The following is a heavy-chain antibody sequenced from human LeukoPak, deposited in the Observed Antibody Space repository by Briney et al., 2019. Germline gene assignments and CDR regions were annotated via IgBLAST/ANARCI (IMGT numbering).Heavy chain of an antibody. CDR2: ISGSGGST. V-gene: IGHV3-23*01. Sequence: GGSLRLSCAASGFTFSSYAMSWVRQAPGKGLEWVSAISGSGGSTYYADSVKGRFTISRDNSKNTLYLQMSSLRAEDTAVYYCAKHSGGSCYSTIGNWGQGTLVTVSS. D-gene: IGHD2-15*01. CDR1: GFTFSSYA. CDR3: AKHSGGSCYSTIGN. J-gene: IGHJ4*02.